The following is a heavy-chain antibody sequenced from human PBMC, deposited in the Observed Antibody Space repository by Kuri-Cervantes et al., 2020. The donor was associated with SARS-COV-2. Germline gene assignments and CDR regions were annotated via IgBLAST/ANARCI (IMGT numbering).Heavy chain of an antibody. CDR2: IYTSGST. CDR1: GGSISSYY. CDR3: ARGPHCSSTSCNRDY. V-gene: IGHV4-4*08. D-gene: IGHD2-2*01. J-gene: IGHJ4*02. Sequence: ESLKISCTVSGGSISSYYWSWIRQPPGKGLEWIGYIYTSGSTNYNPSLKSRVTMSVDTSKNQFSLKLSSVTAADTAVYYCARGPHCSSTSCNRDYWGQGTLVTVSS.